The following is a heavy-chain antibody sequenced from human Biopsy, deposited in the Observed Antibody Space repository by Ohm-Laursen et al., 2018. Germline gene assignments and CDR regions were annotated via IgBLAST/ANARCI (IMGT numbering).Heavy chain of an antibody. CDR3: PIDGGTYSKPFDY. Sequence: GPSANVSCKASRYTFIRYDVAWVRQATGPQLEWMGWMNPNSGKTGYAQKFQGRVTMTSNTSVNTAYMELSSLTFEDPAVYYCPIDGGTYSKPFDYWGQGSQVIVSS. D-gene: IGHD1-26*01. CDR1: RYTFIRYD. J-gene: IGHJ4*02. CDR2: MNPNSGKT. V-gene: IGHV1-8*01.